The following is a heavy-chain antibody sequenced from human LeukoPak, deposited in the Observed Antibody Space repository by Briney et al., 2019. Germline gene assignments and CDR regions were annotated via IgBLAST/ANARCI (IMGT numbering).Heavy chain of an antibody. J-gene: IGHJ4*02. V-gene: IGHV1-69*05. Sequence: GSSVKVSCKASGGTFSKYTISWVRQRPGQGLEWMGGITPLFGTANYAQKFQGRVTITRDTSASTAYMELSSLRSEDTAVYYCARVPIRITIFGVVTTYYFDYWGQGTLVTVSS. CDR3: ARVPIRITIFGVVTTYYFDY. CDR1: GGTFSKYT. D-gene: IGHD3-3*01. CDR2: ITPLFGTA.